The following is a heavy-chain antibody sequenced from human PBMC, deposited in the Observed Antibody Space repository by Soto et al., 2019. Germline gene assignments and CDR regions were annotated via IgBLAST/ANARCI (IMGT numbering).Heavy chain of an antibody. CDR1: GYTFINFD. V-gene: IGHV1-8*02. J-gene: IGHJ5*02. CDR3: ARMASAGTLNWFDP. Sequence: ASVKVACKASGYTFINFDISWVRQAAGQGLEWLGWMNPGSGKTGYASKFQGRVAMTRDASTVTSHLELSSLTSDDTAVYYCARMASAGTLNWFDPWGQGTLVTVPQ. CDR2: MNPGSGKT. D-gene: IGHD6-13*01.